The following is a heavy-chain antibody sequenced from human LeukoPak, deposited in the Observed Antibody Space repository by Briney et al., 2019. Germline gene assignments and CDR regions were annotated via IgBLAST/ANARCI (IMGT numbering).Heavy chain of an antibody. V-gene: IGHV3-23*01. Sequence: PGGSLRLSCAASGFTFSSYAMSWVRPAPGKGLEWVSDISGSGGSTYYADSVKGRFTISRDNSKNTLYLQMNSLRAEDTAVYYCARDVPSFRSEEAFDIWGQGAMVTVSS. CDR3: ARDVPSFRSEEAFDI. J-gene: IGHJ3*02. CDR1: GFTFSSYA. CDR2: ISGSGGST. D-gene: IGHD3-10*01.